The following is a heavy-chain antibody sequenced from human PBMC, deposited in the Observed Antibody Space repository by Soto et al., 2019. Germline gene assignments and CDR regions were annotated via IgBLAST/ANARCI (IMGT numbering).Heavy chain of an antibody. D-gene: IGHD3-22*01. CDR3: VKDGDNTGYYFTYYFDH. V-gene: IGHV3-43*01. CDR2: NSWDGGTS. Sequence: GGSLRLSCAASGFTLSRYTMHWVRQAPGKGLEWVALNSWDGGTSAYADSVKGRFTVSRDNKKSFLYLQMDSLGPDDTAFFFFVKDGDNTGYYFTYYFDHWDRGAPVTVSS. J-gene: IGHJ4*02. CDR1: GFTLSRYT.